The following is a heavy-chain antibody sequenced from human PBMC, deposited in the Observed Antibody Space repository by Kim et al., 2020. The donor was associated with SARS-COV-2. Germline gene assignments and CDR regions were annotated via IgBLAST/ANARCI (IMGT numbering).Heavy chain of an antibody. CDR3: VRDDYGSLYY. CDR1: GFTFSGYA. D-gene: IGHD4-17*01. V-gene: IGHV3-30*04. Sequence: GGSLRLSCATSGFTFSGYAMHWVRQAPGKGLECVALISYDGSKIDYPDSVKGRFTLSRDNSKNTLYLQMNSLRADDTAVYYCVRDDYGSLYYWGQGTLVTVSS. J-gene: IGHJ4*02. CDR2: ISYDGSKI.